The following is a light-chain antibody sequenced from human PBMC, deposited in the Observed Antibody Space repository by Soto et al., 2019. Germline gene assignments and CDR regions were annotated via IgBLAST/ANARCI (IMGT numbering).Light chain of an antibody. CDR2: DAS. Sequence: EIVRTQSPATLSVSPGERATLSCSASQSVRSKLAWYQQKPGQAPRLLIYDASNRATGIPARFSGSGSGTDFTLTISSLQPEDFAVYYCQQRSNWPPTFGQGTKVDIK. J-gene: IGKJ1*01. CDR3: QQRSNWPPT. V-gene: IGKV3-11*01. CDR1: QSVRSK.